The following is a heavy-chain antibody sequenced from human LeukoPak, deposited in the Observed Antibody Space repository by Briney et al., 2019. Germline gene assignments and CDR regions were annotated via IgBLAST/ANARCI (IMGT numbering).Heavy chain of an antibody. V-gene: IGHV4-59*08. CDR3: ARHLSSSAGHFDY. CDR1: GGSISSYY. CDR2: IYYSGST. Sequence: SETLSLTCTVSGGSISSYYWSWIRQPPGKGLEWIGYIYYSGSTNYNPSLKSRVTISVDTSKNQFSLKLSSVTAADTAVYYCARHLSSSAGHFDYWGQGTLVTVSP. J-gene: IGHJ4*02. D-gene: IGHD6-19*01.